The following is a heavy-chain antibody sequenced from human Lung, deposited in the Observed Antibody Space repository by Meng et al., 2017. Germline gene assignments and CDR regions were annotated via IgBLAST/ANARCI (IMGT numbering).Heavy chain of an antibody. CDR1: GFTFTDHW. J-gene: IGHJ1*01. V-gene: IGHV3-74*01. CDR2: INRDGTKP. CDR3: TNDRLNH. D-gene: IGHD1-1*01. Sequence: EVQLVESGGGLVPHGASLGSSCAASGFTFTDHWMHGVRQGPGKGLVWVSRINRDGTKPTYADSVKGRFTISRDNAKNTLYLQMNNLRAEDTAFYYCTNDRLNHWGQGALVTVSS.